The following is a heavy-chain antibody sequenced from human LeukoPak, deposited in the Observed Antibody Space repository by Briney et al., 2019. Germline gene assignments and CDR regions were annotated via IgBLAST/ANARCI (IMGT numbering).Heavy chain of an antibody. CDR2: ISYDGSNK. CDR3: AREGGGLYYYYMDV. J-gene: IGHJ6*03. CDR1: GFTFSSYA. V-gene: IGHV3-30*01. Sequence: PGGSLRLSCAASGFTFSSYAMHWVRQAPGKGLEWAAVISYDGSNKYYADSVKGRFTISRDNSKNTLYLQMNSLRAEDTAVYYCAREGGGLYYYYMDVWGKGTTVTVSS. D-gene: IGHD2-15*01.